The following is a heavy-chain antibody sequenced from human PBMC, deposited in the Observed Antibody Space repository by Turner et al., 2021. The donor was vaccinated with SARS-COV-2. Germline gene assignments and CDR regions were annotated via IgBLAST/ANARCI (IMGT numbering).Heavy chain of an antibody. V-gene: IGHV3-21*01. J-gene: IGHJ5*02. Sequence: EVQLVESGGGLVKPGGSLRRSCAASGFTFSHYTMNWVRQAPGKGLEWVSSISSSSSYSYYADSEKGRFTISRDNAKNSLYLQMNSLRAEDTAVYYCARGTYYYDSSVYSGTNWFDPWGQGTLVTVSS. CDR1: GFTFSHYT. CDR3: ARGTYYYDSSVYSGTNWFDP. CDR2: ISSSSSYS. D-gene: IGHD3-22*01.